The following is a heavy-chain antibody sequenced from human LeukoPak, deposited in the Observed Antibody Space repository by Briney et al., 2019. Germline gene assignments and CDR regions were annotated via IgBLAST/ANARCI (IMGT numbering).Heavy chain of an antibody. CDR1: GYTFTGYY. J-gene: IGHJ5*02. Sequence: GASVKVSCKASGYTFTGYYMHWVRQAPGQGLEWMGWINPNSGGTNYAQKFQGRVTMTRDTSISTDYMELSRLSSDDTAVYYCARGDCSSTSCYDWFDPWGQGTLVTVSS. CDR3: ARGDCSSTSCYDWFDP. D-gene: IGHD2-2*01. V-gene: IGHV1-2*02. CDR2: INPNSGGT.